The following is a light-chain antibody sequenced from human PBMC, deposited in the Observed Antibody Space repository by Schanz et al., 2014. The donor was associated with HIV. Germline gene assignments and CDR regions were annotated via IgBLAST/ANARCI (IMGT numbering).Light chain of an antibody. CDR2: EVS. Sequence: QSALTQPPSASGSPGQSVAISCTGTSSDVGGYNYVSWYQQHPGKAPKIMIYEVSKRPPGVPDRFSGSKSGNTASLTVSGLQAEDEADYYCQSYDSSLSGAKVFRTGTKLTVL. J-gene: IGLJ1*01. V-gene: IGLV2-8*01. CDR3: QSYDSSLSGAKV. CDR1: SSDVGGYNY.